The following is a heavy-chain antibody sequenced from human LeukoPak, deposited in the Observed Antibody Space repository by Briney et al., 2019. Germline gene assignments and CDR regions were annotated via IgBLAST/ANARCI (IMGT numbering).Heavy chain of an antibody. V-gene: IGHV4-61*01. Sequence: SETLSLTCTVSGGSVSSGSYYWSWIRQPPGKGLEWIGYIYYSGSTNYNPSLKSRVTISVDTSKNQFSLKLSSVTAADTAVYYCASGYSSSWPYYYNYYGMDVWGQGTTVTVSS. CDR3: ASGYSSSWPYYYNYYGMDV. CDR1: GGSVSSGSYY. CDR2: IYYSGST. D-gene: IGHD6-13*01. J-gene: IGHJ6*02.